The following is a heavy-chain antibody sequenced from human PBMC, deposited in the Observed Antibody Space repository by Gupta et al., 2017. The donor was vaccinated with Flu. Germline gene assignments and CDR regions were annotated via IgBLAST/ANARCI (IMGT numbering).Heavy chain of an antibody. V-gene: IGHV1-69*01. CDR1: GGTFSSLG. CDR3: ARRPSIGYGAANWFDP. CDR2: ISPSFNSA. J-gene: IGHJ5*02. D-gene: IGHD4/OR15-4a*01. Sequence: QVQLVQSGAEVKKPGSSVKVSCKTSGGTFSSLGINWVRQAPGHGLEWLGGISPSFNSANYAQKFQGRVTVSADESTSTAYRELNSLTSEDTAVYYCARRPSIGYGAANWFDPWGQGTLLTVSS.